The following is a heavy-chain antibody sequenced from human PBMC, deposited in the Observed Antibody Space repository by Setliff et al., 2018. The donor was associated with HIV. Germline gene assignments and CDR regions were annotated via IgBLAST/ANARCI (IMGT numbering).Heavy chain of an antibody. V-gene: IGHV3-23*01. Sequence: PGGSLRLSCAVSGFAVESTRMSWVRQAPGKGLEWVASISGRVGSTNYADFGEGRFTISRDNSKDMLYLQMDSLRVDDTAVYYCARVPMTDYADGSGYYAPLWYFDIWGRGTQVTVSS. CDR2: ISGRVGST. D-gene: IGHD3-22*01. J-gene: IGHJ2*01. CDR1: GFAVESTR. CDR3: ARVPMTDYADGSGYYAPLWYFDI.